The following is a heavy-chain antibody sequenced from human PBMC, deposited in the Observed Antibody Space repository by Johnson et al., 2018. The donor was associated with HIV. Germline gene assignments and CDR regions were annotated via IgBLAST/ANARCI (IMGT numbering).Heavy chain of an antibody. CDR3: ARDQPALVRGVIITGAFDI. D-gene: IGHD3-10*01. Sequence: QVQLVESGGGVVQPGRSLRLSCTASGFTFSSYAMHWVRQAPGKGLEWVAVISYDGSNKYYADSVKGRFTISRDNSKNTLYLQMNSLRAEDTAVYYCARDQPALVRGVIITGAFDIWGQGTMVTVSS. V-gene: IGHV3-30-3*01. CDR2: ISYDGSNK. J-gene: IGHJ3*02. CDR1: GFTFSSYA.